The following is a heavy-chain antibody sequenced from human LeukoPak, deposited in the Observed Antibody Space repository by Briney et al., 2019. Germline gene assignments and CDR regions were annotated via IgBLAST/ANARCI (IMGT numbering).Heavy chain of an antibody. CDR1: GYTLASYG. CDR2: ISAYNGNT. Sequence: ASVKVSCKASGYTLASYGISWVRQAPGQGLEWMAWISAYNGNTDYAQKFQGRVTVTTDTSTNTAYMELRSLRSDDTAVYYCARDDRDYCSGISCYYFDYWGQGTQVTVSS. CDR3: ARDDRDYCSGISCYYFDY. D-gene: IGHD2-2*01. J-gene: IGHJ4*02. V-gene: IGHV1-18*01.